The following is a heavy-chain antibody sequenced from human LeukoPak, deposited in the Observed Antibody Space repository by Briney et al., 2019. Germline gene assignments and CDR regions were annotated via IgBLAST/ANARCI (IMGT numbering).Heavy chain of an antibody. V-gene: IGHV4-31*03. CDR1: GGSISSGGYY. D-gene: IGHD4-11*01. Sequence: SQTLSLTCTVSGGSISSGGYYWSWIRQHPGKALEWIGYIYYSGSTYYNPSLKSRVTISVDTSKNQFSLKLSSVTAADTAVYYCARNYNDYNNWFDPWGQGTLVTVSS. CDR3: ARNYNDYNNWFDP. CDR2: IYYSGST. J-gene: IGHJ5*02.